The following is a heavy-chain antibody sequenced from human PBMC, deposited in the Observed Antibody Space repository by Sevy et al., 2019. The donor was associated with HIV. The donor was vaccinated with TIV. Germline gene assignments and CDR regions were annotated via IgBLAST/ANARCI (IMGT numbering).Heavy chain of an antibody. Sequence: SETLSLTCSVSGGSISSGAYSWNWIRQPPGKGLEWMGYIFHTGNTYYNPSLKSRVTIAVDRSKNQFSLKMTPVTAAETAVYYCARDGGTLTTPGHFDFWGQGTLVTVSS. CDR3: ARDGGTLTTPGHFDF. D-gene: IGHD2-15*01. J-gene: IGHJ4*02. V-gene: IGHV4-30-2*01. CDR2: IFHTGNT. CDR1: GGSISSGAYS.